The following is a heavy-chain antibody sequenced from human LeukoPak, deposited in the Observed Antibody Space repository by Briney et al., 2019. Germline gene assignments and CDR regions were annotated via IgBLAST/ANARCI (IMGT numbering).Heavy chain of an antibody. CDR3: ARDRAMGDYYYYGMDV. Sequence: PGGSLRLSCVASGFIFSRYEMNWVRQAPGKGLEWVSYISTSGSGIYYADSVKGRFTISRDNAKNSLYLQMNSLRAEDTAVYYCARDRAMGDYYYYGMDVWGQGTTVTVSS. CDR1: GFIFSRYE. J-gene: IGHJ6*02. CDR2: ISTSGSGI. V-gene: IGHV3-48*03. D-gene: IGHD3-16*01.